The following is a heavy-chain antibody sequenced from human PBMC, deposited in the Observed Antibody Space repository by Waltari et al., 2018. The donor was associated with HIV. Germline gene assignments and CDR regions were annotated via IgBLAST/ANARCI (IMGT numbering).Heavy chain of an antibody. CDR3: AREVTSSKVMNY. CDR2: ISGDSKKN. V-gene: IGHV3-48*03. Sequence: EVRLVDSGGGPVQPGGSLRLSCEVSGFTISLYNMNWVRQTPGKVLVWVAYISGDSKKNYSADSVKGRFIISKDNGQNFLHLQMARLSVDDSAKYFCAREVTSSKVMNYWGQGTPVIVSS. D-gene: IGHD2-21*02. CDR1: GFTISLYN. J-gene: IGHJ4*02.